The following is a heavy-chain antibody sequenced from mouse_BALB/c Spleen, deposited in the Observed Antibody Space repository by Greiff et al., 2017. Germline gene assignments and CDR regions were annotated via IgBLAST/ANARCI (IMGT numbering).Heavy chain of an antibody. CDR2: IWRGGST. CDR3: GKNGAHDCDGAMDY. D-gene: IGHD2-4*01. Sequence: QVHVKQSGPSLVQPSQSLSITCTVSGFSLTSYGVHWVRQSPGKGLEWLGVIWRGGSTDYNAAFMSRLSITKDNSKSQVFFKMNSLQTDDTAIYYCGKNGAHDCDGAMDYWGQGTSVTVSS. J-gene: IGHJ4*01. CDR1: GFSLTSYG. V-gene: IGHV2-5-1*01.